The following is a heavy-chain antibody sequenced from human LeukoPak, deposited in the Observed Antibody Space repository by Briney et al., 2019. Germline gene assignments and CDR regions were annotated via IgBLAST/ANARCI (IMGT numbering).Heavy chain of an antibody. Sequence: SETLSLTCTVSGGSISSYYWSWIRQPPGKGLEWIGYIYYSGSTNYNPSLKSRVTISVDTSKNQFSLKLSSVTAADTAVYYCARDLAENYFDYWCQGTLVTVSS. CDR1: GGSISSYY. D-gene: IGHD3-16*01. J-gene: IGHJ4*02. CDR2: IYYSGST. CDR3: ARDLAENYFDY. V-gene: IGHV4-59*01.